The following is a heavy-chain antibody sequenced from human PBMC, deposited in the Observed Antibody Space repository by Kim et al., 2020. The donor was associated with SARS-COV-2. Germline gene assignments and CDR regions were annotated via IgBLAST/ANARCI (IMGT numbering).Heavy chain of an antibody. CDR1: GYTFTSYD. D-gene: IGHD1-26*01. V-gene: IGHV1-8*01. J-gene: IGHJ4*02. Sequence: ASVKVSCKASGYTFTSYDINWVRQATGQGLEWMGWMNPISGNTDYAQKFQGRVTMTRNTSISTAYMELSSLRSEDTAVYYCARASGSYYQYYFDYWGQGTLVTVSS. CDR2: MNPISGNT. CDR3: ARASGSYYQYYFDY.